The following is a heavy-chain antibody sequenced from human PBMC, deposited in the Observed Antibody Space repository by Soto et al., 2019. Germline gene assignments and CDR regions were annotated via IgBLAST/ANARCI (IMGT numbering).Heavy chain of an antibody. CDR3: ANGGTGEGYFDN. CDR2: ISYDGSNK. Sequence: QVQLVESGGGVVQPGRSLRLSCAASGFTFSSYAMHWVRQAPGKGLEWVAVISYDGSNKYYIDSVKGRFTISRDNSKNTVYLQMNSLRAGDTAIYYCANGGTGEGYFDNWGQGALVTVSS. CDR1: GFTFSSYA. J-gene: IGHJ4*02. V-gene: IGHV3-30-3*01. D-gene: IGHD7-27*01.